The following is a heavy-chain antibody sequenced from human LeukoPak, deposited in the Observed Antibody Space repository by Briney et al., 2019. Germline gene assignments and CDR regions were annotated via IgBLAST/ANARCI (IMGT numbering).Heavy chain of an antibody. J-gene: IGHJ4*02. CDR2: ISGSGGST. Sequence: PGGSLRLSCAASGFTFTTYAMSWVRQAPGKGLEWVSAISGSGGSTYYADSVKGRFTISRDRSKNTLYLQMNSLRAEDTAVYYCAKIAAAGTYASDFDYWGQGTLVTVSS. D-gene: IGHD6-13*01. CDR1: GFTFTTYA. V-gene: IGHV3-23*01. CDR3: AKIAAAGTYASDFDY.